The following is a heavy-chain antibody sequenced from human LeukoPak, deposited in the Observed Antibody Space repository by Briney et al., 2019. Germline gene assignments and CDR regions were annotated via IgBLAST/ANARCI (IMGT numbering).Heavy chain of an antibody. CDR1: GGTFSSYA. Sequence: ASVNVSCKASGGTFSSYAISWVRQAPGQGLEWMGWISAYNGNTNYAQKLQGRVTMTTDTSTSTAYMELRSLRSDDTAVYYCALINYYDSSGYYPFDYWGQGTLVTVSS. J-gene: IGHJ4*02. CDR2: ISAYNGNT. D-gene: IGHD3-22*01. CDR3: ALINYYDSSGYYPFDY. V-gene: IGHV1-18*01.